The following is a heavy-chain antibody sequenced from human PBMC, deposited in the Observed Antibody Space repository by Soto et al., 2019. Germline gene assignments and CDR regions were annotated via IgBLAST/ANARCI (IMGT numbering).Heavy chain of an antibody. V-gene: IGHV3-9*01. CDR1: GFTFDDYA. CDR3: VPGAAAAGSPEGYGMDV. D-gene: IGHD6-13*01. J-gene: IGHJ6*02. CDR2: ISWNSGSI. Sequence: PGGSLRLSCAASGFTFDDYAMHWVRQAPGKGLEWVSGISWNSGSIGYADSVKGRFTISRDNAKNSPYLQMNSLRAEDTALYYCVPGAAAAGSPEGYGMDVWGQGTTVTVSS.